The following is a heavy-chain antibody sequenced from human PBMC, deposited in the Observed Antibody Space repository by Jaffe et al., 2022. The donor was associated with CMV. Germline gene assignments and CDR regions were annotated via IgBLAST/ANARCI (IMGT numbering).Heavy chain of an antibody. Sequence: QVQLQESGPGLVKPSETLSLTCTVSGGSISSYYWSWIRQPAGKGLEWIGRISTSGSTNYNPSLKSRVTMSVDTSKNQFSLKLSSVTAADTAVYYCARVGPRDAYNHPLLYWGQGTQVTVSS. CDR2: ISTSGST. V-gene: IGHV4-4*07. CDR1: GGSISSYY. CDR3: ARVGPRDAYNHPLLY. J-gene: IGHJ4*02. D-gene: IGHD1-26*01.